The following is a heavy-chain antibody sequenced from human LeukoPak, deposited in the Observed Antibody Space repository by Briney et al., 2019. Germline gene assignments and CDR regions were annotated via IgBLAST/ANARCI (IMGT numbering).Heavy chain of an antibody. V-gene: IGHV1-2*02. CDR3: ARDYCSSTSCPNWFDP. J-gene: IGHJ5*02. CDR2: INPNSGGT. Sequence: GASVKVSCKASGYTFTGYYMHWVRQAPGQGLEWKGWINPNSGGTNYAQKFQGRVTMTRDTSISTAYMELSRLRSDDTAVYYCARDYCSSTSCPNWFDPWGQGTLVTVSS. D-gene: IGHD2-2*01. CDR1: GYTFTGYY.